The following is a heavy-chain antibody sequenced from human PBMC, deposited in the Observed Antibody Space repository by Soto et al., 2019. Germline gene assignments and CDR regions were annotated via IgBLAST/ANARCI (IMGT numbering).Heavy chain of an antibody. CDR1: GFDFSTYA. J-gene: IGHJ4*02. D-gene: IGHD4-17*01. V-gene: IGHV3-23*01. CDR3: AKNWPGTSSVTSDF. CDR2: IINSGTTT. Sequence: EVHLLESGGTLVQPGGSLRLSCAASGFDFSTYAMTWVRQAPGKGLEWVSAIINSGTTTYYADSVKGRLTITRHNSRNTLLLQMNSLTADDTAMYYCAKNWPGTSSVTSDFWGQGTLVTVSS.